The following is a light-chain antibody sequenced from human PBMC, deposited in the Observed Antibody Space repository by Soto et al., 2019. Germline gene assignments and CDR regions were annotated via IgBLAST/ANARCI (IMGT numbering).Light chain of an antibody. Sequence: DIQMTQSPSSLSASVGDRVTITCRASQSISSYLNWYQQKPGKAPKLLIYAASSLQSGVPSRFSGSGCGTNFTITISSLQPEDFATYYCLQSYSTLVWTFGQGTKVEIK. CDR3: LQSYSTLVWT. CDR2: AAS. CDR1: QSISSY. J-gene: IGKJ1*01. V-gene: IGKV1-39*01.